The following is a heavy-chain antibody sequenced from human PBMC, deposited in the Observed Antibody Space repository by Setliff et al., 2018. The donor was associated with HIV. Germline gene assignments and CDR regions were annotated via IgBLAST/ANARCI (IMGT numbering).Heavy chain of an antibody. CDR3: ATLDHSGGNFLAY. CDR2: IHSSGST. Sequence: SETLSLTCTVSGGSVNDFHCNWIRQPPGKGPEWIGYIHSSGSTIYNPSLKSRITISLDTSKEQFSLELSSATAADTAVYYCATLDHSGGNFLAYWGQGSLVTVSS. V-gene: IGHV4-4*09. D-gene: IGHD2-21*02. CDR1: GGSVNDFH. J-gene: IGHJ4*02.